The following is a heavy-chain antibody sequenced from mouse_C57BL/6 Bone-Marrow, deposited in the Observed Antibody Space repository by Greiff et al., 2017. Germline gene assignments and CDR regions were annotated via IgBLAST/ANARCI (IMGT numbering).Heavy chain of an antibody. CDR2: IDPEDGET. Sequence: EFQLQQSGAGLVKPGASVKLSCTAPGFNIKDTYMHWVKQRPEQGLEWIGRIDPEDGETKYAPKFPGKATITADTSSNTAYLQLSSLTSEDTSVYYCARWGLLQYWGQGTSLTVSS. J-gene: IGHJ2*02. V-gene: IGHV14-2*01. D-gene: IGHD2-3*01. CDR1: GFNIKDTY. CDR3: ARWGLLQY.